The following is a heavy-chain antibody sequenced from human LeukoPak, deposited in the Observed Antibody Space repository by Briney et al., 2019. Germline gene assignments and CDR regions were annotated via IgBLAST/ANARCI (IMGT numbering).Heavy chain of an antibody. D-gene: IGHD1-26*01. CDR3: AKGFSGSYHGFDY. Sequence: SQTLSLTCAVSGGSISSYYWSWIRQPPGKGLEWIGYIYYSGSTNYNPSLKSRVTISVDTSKNQFSLKLSSVTAADTAVYYCAKGFSGSYHGFDYWGQGTLVTVSS. J-gene: IGHJ4*02. CDR1: GGSISSYY. CDR2: IYYSGST. V-gene: IGHV4-59*01.